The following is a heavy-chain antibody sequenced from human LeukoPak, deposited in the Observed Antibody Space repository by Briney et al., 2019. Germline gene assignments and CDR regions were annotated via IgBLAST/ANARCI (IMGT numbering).Heavy chain of an antibody. D-gene: IGHD3-10*01. Sequence: GGSLRLSCAASGFTFSSYSMNWVRQAPGKGLEWVSSISSSSSYIYYADSVKGRFTISRDNAKNSLYLQMNSLRAEDTAVYYCARNRGGLWFGEPGGYNWFDPWRQGTLVTVSS. CDR1: GFTFSSYS. J-gene: IGHJ5*02. CDR3: ARNRGGLWFGEPGGYNWFDP. V-gene: IGHV3-21*01. CDR2: ISSSSSYI.